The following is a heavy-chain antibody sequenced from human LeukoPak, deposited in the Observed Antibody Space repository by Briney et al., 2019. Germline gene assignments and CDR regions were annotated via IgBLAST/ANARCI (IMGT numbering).Heavy chain of an antibody. J-gene: IGHJ4*02. CDR3: AKGRGYCTGGSCYSDY. V-gene: IGHV3-23*01. Sequence: PGGSLRLSCTASGFTFSNYAMSWVRQAPGKGLEWVSTISGIDGSTYYADPLKDRFPISRDNSKNTLYLQMNSLRVEDTAIYYCAKGRGYCTGGSCYSDYWGQGTLVTVSS. D-gene: IGHD2-15*01. CDR2: ISGIDGST. CDR1: GFTFSNYA.